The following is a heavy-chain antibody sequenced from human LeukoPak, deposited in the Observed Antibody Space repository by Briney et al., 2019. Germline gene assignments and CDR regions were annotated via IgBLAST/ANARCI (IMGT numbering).Heavy chain of an antibody. Sequence: ASVKVSCKASGYTFSSYAMNWVRQAPGQGLEWMGWINTNTGNPTYAQGFTGRFVFSLDTSVSTAYLQINSLKAEDTAVYYCAKGSKEVLFTRDHHMDVWGKGTTVTISS. CDR1: GYTFSSYA. J-gene: IGHJ6*03. D-gene: IGHD3-3*01. V-gene: IGHV7-4-1*02. CDR3: AKGSKEVLFTRDHHMDV. CDR2: INTNTGNP.